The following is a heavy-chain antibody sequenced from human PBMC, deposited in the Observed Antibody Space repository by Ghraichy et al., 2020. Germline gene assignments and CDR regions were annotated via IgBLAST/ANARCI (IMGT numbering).Heavy chain of an antibody. CDR2: IYSGGST. D-gene: IGHD3-22*01. CDR1: GFTVSSNY. CDR3: ARYSLTYGSPDSSGYFDY. Sequence: GGSLRLSCAASGFTVSSNYMSWVRQAPGKGLEWVSVIYSGGSTYYADSVKGRFTISRDNSKNTLYLQMNSLRAEDTAVYYCARYSLTYGSPDSSGYFDYWGQGTLVTVSS. J-gene: IGHJ4*02. V-gene: IGHV3-53*01.